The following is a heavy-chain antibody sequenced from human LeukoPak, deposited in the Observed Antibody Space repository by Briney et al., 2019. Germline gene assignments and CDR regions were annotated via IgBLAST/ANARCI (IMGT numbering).Heavy chain of an antibody. Sequence: GGPLRLSCAASGFIFSTYAMSWVRQAPGKGLEWVARVKSRSAGETTDYAAPVKGRFTISRDDSKNTLYLQMNSLKTEDTAVYYCTLIQGWGSGSYYRDFWGQGTLVTVSS. CDR2: VKSRSAGETT. CDR1: GFIFSTYA. D-gene: IGHD3-10*01. CDR3: TLIQGWGSGSYYRDF. J-gene: IGHJ4*02. V-gene: IGHV3-15*01.